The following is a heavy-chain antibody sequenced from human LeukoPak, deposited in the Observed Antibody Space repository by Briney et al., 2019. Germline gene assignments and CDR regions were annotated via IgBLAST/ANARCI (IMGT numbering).Heavy chain of an antibody. CDR3: ATTERTTVTLRAWVYGMDV. J-gene: IGHJ6*02. Sequence: SVKVCCKASGGTFSSYAISWVRQAPGQGLEWMGRIIPILGIANYAQKFQGRVTITADKSTSTAYMELSSLRSEDTAVYYCATTERTTVTLRAWVYGMDVWGQGTTVTVSS. CDR1: GGTFSSYA. V-gene: IGHV1-69*04. D-gene: IGHD4-11*01. CDR2: IIPILGIA.